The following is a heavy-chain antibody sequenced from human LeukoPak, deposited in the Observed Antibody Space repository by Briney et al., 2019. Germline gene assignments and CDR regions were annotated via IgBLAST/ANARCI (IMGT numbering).Heavy chain of an antibody. D-gene: IGHD2-15*01. Sequence: SETLSLTCVVSGGSISSLYWSWIRQPPGKGLEWIGYIYFSGFTNYNPSLKSRVTLSVDTSNNQFSLRLNSVTAADTAVYFCARSERRAQKDTYYNHYYYMDVWGEGTTVTVSS. V-gene: IGHV4-59*11. CDR2: IYFSGFT. J-gene: IGHJ6*03. CDR1: GGSISSLY. CDR3: ARSERRAQKDTYYNHYYYMDV.